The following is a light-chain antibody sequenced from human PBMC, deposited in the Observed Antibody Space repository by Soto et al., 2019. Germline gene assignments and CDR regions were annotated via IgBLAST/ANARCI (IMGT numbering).Light chain of an antibody. V-gene: IGLV1-47*01. CDR3: VAWDDSLSGSWV. Sequence: QPVLTQPPSASGTPGQRVTISCSGSSSNIGKNNVYWYQQLPGTAPKLLIYRNNQRPSGVPDRFSGSKSGTAASLSISGLRSEDEADYYCVAWDDSLSGSWVFGGGTKLTVL. CDR2: RNN. J-gene: IGLJ3*02. CDR1: SSNIGKNN.